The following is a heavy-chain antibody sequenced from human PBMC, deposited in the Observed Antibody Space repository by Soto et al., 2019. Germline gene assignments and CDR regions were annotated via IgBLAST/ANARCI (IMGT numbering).Heavy chain of an antibody. CDR2: IIPIFGTA. V-gene: IGHV1-69*13. J-gene: IGHJ5*02. Sequence: GASVQVSCKASGVTFSSYAISWVRQAPGQGLEWMGGIIPIFGTANYAQKFQGRVTITADESTSAAYMELSSLRSEDTAVYYCATRRGIAVAGTQVLDPWGQGTLVTVSS. CDR3: ATRRGIAVAGTQVLDP. D-gene: IGHD6-19*01. CDR1: GVTFSSYA.